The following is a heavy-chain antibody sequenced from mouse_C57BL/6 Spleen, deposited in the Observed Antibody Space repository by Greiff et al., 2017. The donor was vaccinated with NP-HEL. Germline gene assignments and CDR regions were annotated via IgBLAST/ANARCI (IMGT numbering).Heavy chain of an antibody. D-gene: IGHD1-1*01. CDR2: INYDGSST. J-gene: IGHJ1*03. CDR1: GFTFSDYY. Sequence: EVMLVESEGGLVQPGSSMKLSCTASGFTFSDYYMAWVRQVPEKGLEWVANINYDGSSTYYLDSLKSRFIISRDNAKNILYLQMSSLKSEAPATYAVAREYYGRSYGYFDVWGTGTTVTVSS. V-gene: IGHV5-16*01. CDR3: AREYYGRSYGYFDV.